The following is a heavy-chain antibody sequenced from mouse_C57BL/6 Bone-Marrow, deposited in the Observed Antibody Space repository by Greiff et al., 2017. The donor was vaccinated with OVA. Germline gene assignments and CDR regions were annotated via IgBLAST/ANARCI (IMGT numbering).Heavy chain of an antibody. Sequence: EVQLVESGGGLVKPGGSLKLSCAASGFTFSSYAMSWVRQTPEKRLEWVATISDGGSYTYYPDNVKGRFTISRDTATNTLYLQMSHLKSEDTAMDDCARGEYYGSSYGFDCWGQGTTLTVSS. V-gene: IGHV5-4*01. CDR2: ISDGGSYT. D-gene: IGHD1-1*01. CDR1: GFTFSSYA. J-gene: IGHJ2*01. CDR3: ARGEYYGSSYGFDC.